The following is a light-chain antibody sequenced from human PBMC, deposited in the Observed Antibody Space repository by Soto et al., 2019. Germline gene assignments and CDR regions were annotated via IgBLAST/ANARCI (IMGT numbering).Light chain of an antibody. CDR1: RSDVGGYNY. CDR2: DVS. J-gene: IGLJ1*01. V-gene: IGLV2-14*01. CDR3: SSYTSSSTRV. Sequence: LTHPASVTGTPRQSNTNHRTGPRSDVGGYNYVSWYQQHPGKAPKLMIYDVSNRPSGVSNRFSCSKSGNTASLTISGLQAEDEADYYCSSYTSSSTRVFGTGTKVTVL.